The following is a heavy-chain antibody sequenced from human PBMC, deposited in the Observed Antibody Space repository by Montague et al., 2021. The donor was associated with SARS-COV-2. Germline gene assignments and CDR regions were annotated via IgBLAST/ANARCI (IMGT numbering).Heavy chain of an antibody. V-gene: IGHV3-23*01. J-gene: IGHJ4*02. Sequence: SLRLSCAASGFTFDNYAITWVRQAPGKGLEWVSSIIGGGCRTYYADPVKGRFTISSDNARNSLYLQMNSLRPDDTAFYYCAKGRHGSGTYYSDSWGQGTLVTVSS. CDR2: IIGGGCRT. CDR3: AKGRHGSGTYYSDS. D-gene: IGHD3-10*01. CDR1: GFTFDNYA.